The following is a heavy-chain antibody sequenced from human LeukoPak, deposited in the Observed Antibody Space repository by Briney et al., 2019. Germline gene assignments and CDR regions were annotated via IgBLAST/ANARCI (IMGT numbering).Heavy chain of an antibody. V-gene: IGHV4-4*02. Sequence: PSGTLSLTCAVSGGSISSSNWWSWVRQPPGKGLEWIEEIYHSGSTNYNPSLKSRVTISVDKSKNQFSLKLSSVTAADTAVYYCARVTPPELTYYFDYWGQGTLVTVSS. CDR2: IYHSGST. J-gene: IGHJ4*02. D-gene: IGHD2-21*02. CDR1: GGSISSSNW. CDR3: ARVTPPELTYYFDY.